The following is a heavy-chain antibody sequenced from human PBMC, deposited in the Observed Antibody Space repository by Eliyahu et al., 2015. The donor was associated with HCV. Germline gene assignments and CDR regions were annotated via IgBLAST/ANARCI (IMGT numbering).Heavy chain of an antibody. CDR3: AKVIGVRSAFDY. J-gene: IGHJ4*02. V-gene: IGHV3-23*01. D-gene: IGHD3-22*01. Sequence: EVQLLESGGGLVQPGGSLRLSCAASGFTFSSYAMXWVRQAPGKGLEWVSAISGSGGSTYYADSVKGRFTISRDNSKNTLYLQMNSLRAEDTAVYYCAKVIGVRSAFDYWGQGTLVTVSS. CDR1: GFTFSSYA. CDR2: ISGSGGST.